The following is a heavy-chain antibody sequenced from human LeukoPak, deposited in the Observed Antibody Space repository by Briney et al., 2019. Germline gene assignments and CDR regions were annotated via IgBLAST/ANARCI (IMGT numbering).Heavy chain of an antibody. Sequence: GGSLRLSCAASGFTFSSYAMHWVRQAPGKGLEWVAVISYDGSNKYYADSVKGRFTISRDNAKNSLYLQMNSLRAEDTALYYCAKGQYYYGSGSPLDYWGHGTLVTVSS. CDR1: GFTFSSYA. D-gene: IGHD3-10*01. V-gene: IGHV3-30*04. J-gene: IGHJ4*01. CDR2: ISYDGSNK. CDR3: AKGQYYYGSGSPLDY.